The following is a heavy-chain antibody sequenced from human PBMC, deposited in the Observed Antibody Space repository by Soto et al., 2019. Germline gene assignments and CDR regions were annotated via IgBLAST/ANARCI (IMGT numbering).Heavy chain of an antibody. Sequence: PGGSLRLSCAASGFTFSSFGMHWVRQAPGKGLEWVAVIWYDGSNKYYADSVKGRFTISRDNSKNTLSLQMNSLRAEDTAVYFCERDWYFGQGGSQATNYYSGMDVWGQGITVTVSS. J-gene: IGHJ6*02. CDR1: GFTFSSFG. CDR2: IWYDGSNK. V-gene: IGHV3-33*01. CDR3: ERDWYFGQGGSQATNYYSGMDV. D-gene: IGHD1-26*01.